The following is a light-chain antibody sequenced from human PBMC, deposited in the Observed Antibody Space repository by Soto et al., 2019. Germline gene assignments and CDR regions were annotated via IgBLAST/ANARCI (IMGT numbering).Light chain of an antibody. CDR1: QSVSSN. CDR3: QQYNNWPRT. V-gene: IGKV3-15*01. Sequence: EIVMTQTPATLSVSPGERAPLSCRASQSVSSNLAWYQQKPGQAPRLLIYGASTRPTGIPARFSGSGSGTEFTLTISSLQSEDFAVYYCQQYNNWPRTFGQGTKV. J-gene: IGKJ1*01. CDR2: GAS.